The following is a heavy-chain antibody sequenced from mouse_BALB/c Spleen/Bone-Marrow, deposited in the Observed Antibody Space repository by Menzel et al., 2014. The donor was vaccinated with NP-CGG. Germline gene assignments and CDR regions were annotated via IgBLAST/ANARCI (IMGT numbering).Heavy chain of an antibody. Sequence: QVQLQQSGAELVKPGAPVKLSCKASGYTFTSYWMNWVKQGPGRGLEWIGRIDPSDSETHYNQKFKDKATLTVDKSSSTAYIQLSSLTSEDSAVYYCARRGLRRGYYFDYWGQGTTLTVSS. CDR2: IDPSDSET. J-gene: IGHJ2*01. CDR3: ARRGLRRGYYFDY. V-gene: IGHV1-69*02. D-gene: IGHD2-4*01. CDR1: GYTFTSYW.